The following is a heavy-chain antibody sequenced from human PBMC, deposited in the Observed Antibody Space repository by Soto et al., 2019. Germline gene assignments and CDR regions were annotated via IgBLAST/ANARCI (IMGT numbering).Heavy chain of an antibody. D-gene: IGHD3-3*01. V-gene: IGHV4-30-2*01. CDR1: GGSISSGGYS. Sequence: PSETLSLTCAVSGGSISSGGYSWSWIRQPPGKGLEWIGYIYHSGSTYYNPSLKSRVTISVDRSKNQFSLKLSSVTAADTAVYYCARGGYYDFWSGYHHDAYYFDYWGQGTLVTVSS. CDR2: IYHSGST. CDR3: ARGGYYDFWSGYHHDAYYFDY. J-gene: IGHJ4*02.